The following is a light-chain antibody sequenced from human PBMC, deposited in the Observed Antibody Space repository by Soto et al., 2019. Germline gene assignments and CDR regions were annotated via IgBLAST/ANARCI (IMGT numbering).Light chain of an antibody. J-gene: IGKJ2*01. Sequence: EIVMTQSPATLSVSPGGRATLSCRASQSASDNLAWYQQRRGQAPRLLIYGASARATDIPSRFSGSGPGTEFPLTITSLQSEDCAVYFCQQYYKLPYTLGQGTRLEIK. CDR2: GAS. CDR3: QQYYKLPYT. CDR1: QSASDN. V-gene: IGKV3-15*01.